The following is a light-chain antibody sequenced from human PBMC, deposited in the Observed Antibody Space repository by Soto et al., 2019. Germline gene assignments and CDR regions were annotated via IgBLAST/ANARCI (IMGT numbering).Light chain of an antibody. V-gene: IGKV1-9*01. CDR1: QDISTS. Sequence: DIQLTQSPSFLSASVGDTVTITCRASQDISTSLAWYQQQPGMAPKLLIYAASTLHSRVPSRFSGSGSGTEFTLTVSGLQPEDFATYSCQQVNGYPFTFGGGTKVEI. CDR2: AAS. J-gene: IGKJ4*01. CDR3: QQVNGYPFT.